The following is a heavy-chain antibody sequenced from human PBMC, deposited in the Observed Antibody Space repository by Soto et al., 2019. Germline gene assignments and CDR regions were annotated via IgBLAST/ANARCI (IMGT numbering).Heavy chain of an antibody. CDR2: ISSSSSTI. V-gene: IGHV3-48*01. D-gene: IGHD2-2*01. J-gene: IGHJ6*03. Sequence: GGSLRLSCAASGFTFSSYSMNWVRQAPGKGLEWVSYISSSSSTIYYADSVKGRFTISRDNAKNSLYLQMNSLRAEDTAVYYCARPALVPAAMRPYYYYYYYMDVWGKGTTVTVSS. CDR1: GFTFSSYS. CDR3: ARPALVPAAMRPYYYYYYYMDV.